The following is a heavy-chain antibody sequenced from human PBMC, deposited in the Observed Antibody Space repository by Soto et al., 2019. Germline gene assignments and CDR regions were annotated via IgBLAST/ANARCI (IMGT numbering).Heavy chain of an antibody. Sequence: QVQLVESGGGVVQPGRSLRLSCAASGFTFSSYGMHWVRQAPGKGLEWVAVISYDGSNKYYADSVKGRFTISRDNSKNTLYLQMNSLRAEDTAVYYCAKGPLYYYDSSGYYYFDYWGQGTLVTVSS. J-gene: IGHJ4*02. D-gene: IGHD3-22*01. CDR2: ISYDGSNK. CDR1: GFTFSSYG. V-gene: IGHV3-30*18. CDR3: AKGPLYYYDSSGYYYFDY.